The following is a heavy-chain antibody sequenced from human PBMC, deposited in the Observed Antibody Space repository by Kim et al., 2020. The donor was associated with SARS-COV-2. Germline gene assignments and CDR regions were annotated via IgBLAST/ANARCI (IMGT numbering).Heavy chain of an antibody. CDR3: ARGLRYYGSGSYYFNY. D-gene: IGHD3-10*01. V-gene: IGHV4-34*01. J-gene: IGHJ4*02. CDR1: GGSFSGYY. CDR2: INHSGST. Sequence: SETLSLTCAVYGGSFSGYYWSWIRQPPGKGLEWIGEINHSGSTNYNPSLKSRVTISVDTSKNQFSLKLSSVTAADTAVYYCARGLRYYGSGSYYFNYWGQGTLVTVSS.